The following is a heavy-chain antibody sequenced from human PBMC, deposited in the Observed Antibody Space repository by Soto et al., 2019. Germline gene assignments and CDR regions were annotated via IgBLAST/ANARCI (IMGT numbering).Heavy chain of an antibody. Sequence: VQLLESGGGLVQPGGSLRLSCAASGFTFSSYAMSWVRQAPGKGLEWIGYIYYSGSTYYNPSLKSRVTISVDTSKNQFSLKLSSVTAADTAVYYCASGENDSSGYLPDYWGQGTLVTVSS. J-gene: IGHJ4*02. CDR2: IYYSGST. D-gene: IGHD3-22*01. V-gene: IGHV4-59*06. CDR1: GFTFSSYA. CDR3: ASGENDSSGYLPDY.